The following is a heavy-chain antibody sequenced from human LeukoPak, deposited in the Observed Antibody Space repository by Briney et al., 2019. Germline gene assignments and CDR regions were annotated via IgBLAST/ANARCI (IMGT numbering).Heavy chain of an antibody. V-gene: IGHV3-23*01. D-gene: IGHD2-2*01. CDR2: FSGSGGRT. CDR1: GFTFSRYD. Sequence: PGGSLRLSCAASGFTFSRYDMSWVRQAPGKGLEWVSAFSGSGGRTYYADSVKGRFTISRDNSRNTLSLQMDSLRAEDTAIYYCAKGFCTSTGCSAGYWGQGTLVTVSS. CDR3: AKGFCTSTGCSAGY. J-gene: IGHJ4*02.